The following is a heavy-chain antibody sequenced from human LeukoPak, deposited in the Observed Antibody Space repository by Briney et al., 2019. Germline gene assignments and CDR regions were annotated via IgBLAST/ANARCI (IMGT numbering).Heavy chain of an antibody. CDR2: IYTSGST. J-gene: IGHJ5*02. Sequence: SETLSLTCTVSGGSISSYYWSWIRQPAGKGLEWIGRIYTSGSTNYNPSLKSRVTISVDTSKNQFSLKLSSVTAADTAVYYCARGPTAMVSLDNWFDPWGQGTLVTVSS. CDR3: ARGPTAMVSLDNWFDP. V-gene: IGHV4-4*07. D-gene: IGHD5-18*01. CDR1: GGSISSYY.